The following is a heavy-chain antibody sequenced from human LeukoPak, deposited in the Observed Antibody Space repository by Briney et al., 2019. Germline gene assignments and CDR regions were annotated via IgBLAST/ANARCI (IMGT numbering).Heavy chain of an antibody. Sequence: PGGSLRLSCAASGFTVNSNYMSWVRQAPGKGLEWVSSISSSSSYIYYADSVKGRFTISRDNAKNSLYLQMNSLRAEDTAVYYCARDLHAFDIWGQGTMVTVSS. CDR3: ARDLHAFDI. J-gene: IGHJ3*02. CDR1: GFTVNSNY. CDR2: ISSSSSYI. V-gene: IGHV3-21*01.